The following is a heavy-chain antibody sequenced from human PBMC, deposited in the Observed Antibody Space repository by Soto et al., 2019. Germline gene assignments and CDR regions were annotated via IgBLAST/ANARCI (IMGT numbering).Heavy chain of an antibody. V-gene: IGHV3-73*01. Sequence: GGSLRLSCAASGFTFSGSAMHWVRQASGKGLEWVGRIRSKANSYATAYAASVKGRFTISRDDSKNTGYLQMNSLKTEDTAVYYCTSEKDSGSYSYYYYYYGMDVWGQGTTVTVSS. CDR3: TSEKDSGSYSYYYYYYGMDV. J-gene: IGHJ6*02. CDR1: GFTFSGSA. D-gene: IGHD1-26*01. CDR2: IRSKANSYAT.